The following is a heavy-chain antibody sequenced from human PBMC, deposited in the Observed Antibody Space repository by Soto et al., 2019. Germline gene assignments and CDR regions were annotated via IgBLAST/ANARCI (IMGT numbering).Heavy chain of an antibody. V-gene: IGHV4-59*01. Sequence: KPSETLSLTCTVSGGSISSYYWSWIRQPPGKGLEWIGYIYYSGSTNYNPSLKSRVTISVDTSKNQFSLKLSSVTAADTAVYYCASYSAGGTVDYWGQGTLVTVSS. D-gene: IGHD2-8*02. CDR2: IYYSGST. J-gene: IGHJ4*02. CDR3: ASYSAGGTVDY. CDR1: GGSISSYY.